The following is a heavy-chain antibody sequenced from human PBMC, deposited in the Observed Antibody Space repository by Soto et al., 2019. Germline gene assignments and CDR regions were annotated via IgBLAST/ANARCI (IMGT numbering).Heavy chain of an antibody. Sequence: SETLSLTCAVSGGSISSTINSWGWIRQPPGKGLEWIESIYYTGSTYYNPSLKRRVTMSVDTSKNQFSLKLSSVTAADTAVYYCVRHEYDSSGYDAFDLWGQGTMVTVSS. D-gene: IGHD3-22*01. CDR2: IYYTGST. V-gene: IGHV4-39*01. CDR1: GGSISSTINS. J-gene: IGHJ3*01. CDR3: VRHEYDSSGYDAFDL.